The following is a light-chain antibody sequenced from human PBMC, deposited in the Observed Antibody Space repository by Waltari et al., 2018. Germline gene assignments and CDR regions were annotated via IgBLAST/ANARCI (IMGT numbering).Light chain of an antibody. Sequence: EIVMTQSRVTLSVSPGEGATLSCRASQSVDNDLAWYQQKPGQAPSLVIYGASTRATGVPGRFSGGGSGTEFTLTISSLQSEDFAVYYCQQYNTWPLSVGPGTTVDIK. V-gene: IGKV3-15*01. CDR2: GAS. J-gene: IGKJ3*01. CDR3: QQYNTWPLS. CDR1: QSVDND.